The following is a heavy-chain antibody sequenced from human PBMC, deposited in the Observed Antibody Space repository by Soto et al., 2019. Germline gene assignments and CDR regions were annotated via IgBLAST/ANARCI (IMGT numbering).Heavy chain of an antibody. CDR1: GYTFTGYY. Sequence: QVQLVQSGAEVKKPGASVKVSCKASGYTFTGYYMHWVRQAPGQGLEWMGWINPNSGGTNYAQKSEDGHTMNRDTSIRTAYMEVSRLMSDGTAVYYCARGGLLTGSWLYQYYYYGMDVWGQGTTVTVSS. D-gene: IGHD3-9*01. CDR3: ARGGLLTGSWLYQYYYYGMDV. CDR2: INPNSGGT. V-gene: IGHV1-2*02. J-gene: IGHJ6*02.